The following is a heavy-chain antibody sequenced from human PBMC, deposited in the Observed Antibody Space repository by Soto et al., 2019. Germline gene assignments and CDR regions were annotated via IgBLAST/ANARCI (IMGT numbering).Heavy chain of an antibody. J-gene: IGHJ4*02. CDR3: AREMFSRTWYPGD. CDR1: GGSISSGDYY. CDR2: VYYSGIT. Sequence: QVQLQESGPGLVRPSQTLSLTCTVSGGSISSGDYYWSWIRQHPGRGLEWIGYVYYSGITFYNPTRKSRLTISVDTSKHQFYLRLGSVTAADTAVYYCAREMFSRTWYPGDWGQGTLVTVSS. V-gene: IGHV4-31*03. D-gene: IGHD6-13*01.